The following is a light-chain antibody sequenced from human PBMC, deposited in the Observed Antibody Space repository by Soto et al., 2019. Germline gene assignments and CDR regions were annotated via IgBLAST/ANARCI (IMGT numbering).Light chain of an antibody. J-gene: IGKJ4*02. V-gene: IGKV1-39*01. CDR2: AAS. CDR3: QQCDTTPPT. CDR1: QSISRY. Sequence: DIQMTQSPASLSASVGDRVTITCRASQSISRYLNWYQQKPGKAPKLLIYAASSLQSGAPSRFSGGGSGTDFTLTISSLQPEDFATYYCQQCDTTPPTFGGGNKVEIK.